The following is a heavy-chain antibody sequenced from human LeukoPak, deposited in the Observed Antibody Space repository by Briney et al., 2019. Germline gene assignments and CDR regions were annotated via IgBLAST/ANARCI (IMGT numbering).Heavy chain of an antibody. J-gene: IGHJ3*02. CDR2: ISSSSSTM. CDR1: GFTFSSYS. D-gene: IGHD5/OR15-5a*01. V-gene: IGHV3-48*02. Sequence: PGGSLRLSCAASGFTFSSYSMNWVRQAPGKGLEWVSYISSSSSTMYYADSVKGRFTISRDNAKNSLYLQMNSLRDEDTAVYYCASTRVSGFDIWGQGTMVTVSS. CDR3: ASTRVSGFDI.